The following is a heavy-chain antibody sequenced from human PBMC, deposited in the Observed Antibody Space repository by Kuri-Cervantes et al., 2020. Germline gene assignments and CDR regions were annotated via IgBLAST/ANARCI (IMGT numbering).Heavy chain of an antibody. CDR3: ARGTRRNWNYVGY. V-gene: IGHV3-38-3*01. CDR2: ISGGST. Sequence: LSLTCAASGFTVSSNEMSWVRQAPGKGLEWVSSISGGSTYYADSRKGRFTISRDNSKNTLYLQMNSLRAEDTAVYYCARGTRRNWNYVGYWGQGTLVTVSS. J-gene: IGHJ4*02. CDR1: GFTVSSNE. D-gene: IGHD1-1*01.